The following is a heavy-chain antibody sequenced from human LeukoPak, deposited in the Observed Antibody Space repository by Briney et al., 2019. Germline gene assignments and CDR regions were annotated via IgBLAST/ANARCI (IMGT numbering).Heavy chain of an antibody. V-gene: IGHV4-39*07. CDR3: ASADGSGSWY. CDR1: GGSISSSSYY. D-gene: IGHD3-10*01. Sequence: SETLSLTCTVSGGSISSSSYYWGWIRQPPGKGLEWIGSIYYSGSTYYNPSLKSRVTISVDTSKNQFSLKLSSVTAADTAVYYCASADGSGSWYWGQGTLVTVSS. J-gene: IGHJ4*02. CDR2: IYYSGST.